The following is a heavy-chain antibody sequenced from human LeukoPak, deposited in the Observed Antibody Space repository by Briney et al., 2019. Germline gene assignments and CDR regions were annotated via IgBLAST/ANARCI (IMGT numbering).Heavy chain of an antibody. Sequence: GRSLRLSCAASGFTFSSYGMHWVRQAPGKGLEWVAVIWYDGSNKYYADSVKGRFTISRDSSKNTLYLQMNSLRAEDTAVYYCARDILDIVVVPAAIPGYYYYGMDVWGQGTTVTVSS. D-gene: IGHD2-2*02. J-gene: IGHJ6*02. CDR3: ARDILDIVVVPAAIPGYYYYGMDV. CDR2: IWYDGSNK. V-gene: IGHV3-33*01. CDR1: GFTFSSYG.